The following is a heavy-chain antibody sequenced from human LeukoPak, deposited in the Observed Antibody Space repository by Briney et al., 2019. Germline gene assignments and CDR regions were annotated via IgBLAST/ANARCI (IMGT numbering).Heavy chain of an antibody. Sequence: GGSLRLSCAASGFTFSSYWMSWVRQAPGKGLEWVANIKQDGSEKYYVDSVKGRFTISRDNAKNSLYLQMNSLRAEDTAVYYCARGPRFAIRLIVVVTKGHFDYWGQGTLVTVSS. CDR1: GFTFSSYW. D-gene: IGHD3-22*01. CDR3: ARGPRFAIRLIVVVTKGHFDY. CDR2: IKQDGSEK. V-gene: IGHV3-7*01. J-gene: IGHJ4*02.